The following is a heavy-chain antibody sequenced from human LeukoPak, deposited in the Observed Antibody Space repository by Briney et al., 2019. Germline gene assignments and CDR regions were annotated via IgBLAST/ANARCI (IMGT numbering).Heavy chain of an antibody. Sequence: PGGSLRLSCAASGFTFSSYSMNWVRQAPGKGLEWVSSISSSSSYIYYADSVKGRFTISRDNSKNTLYLQMNSLRAEDTAVYYCATVAGTFRFDYWGQGTLVTVSS. J-gene: IGHJ4*02. CDR1: GFTFSSYS. D-gene: IGHD6-19*01. CDR2: ISSSSSYI. CDR3: ATVAGTFRFDY. V-gene: IGHV3-21*01.